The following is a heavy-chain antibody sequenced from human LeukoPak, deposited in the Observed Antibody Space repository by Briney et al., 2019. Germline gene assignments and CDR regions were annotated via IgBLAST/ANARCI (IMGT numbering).Heavy chain of an antibody. Sequence: SVKVSCKASGGTFSSYAISWVRQAPGQGLEWMGGIIPIFGTANYAQKFQGRVTITTDESTSTAYMEPSSLRSEDTAVYYCASGGIAARVGGFDYWGQGTLVTVSS. CDR1: GGTFSSYA. CDR3: ASGGIAARVGGFDY. V-gene: IGHV1-69*05. CDR2: IIPIFGTA. D-gene: IGHD6-6*01. J-gene: IGHJ4*02.